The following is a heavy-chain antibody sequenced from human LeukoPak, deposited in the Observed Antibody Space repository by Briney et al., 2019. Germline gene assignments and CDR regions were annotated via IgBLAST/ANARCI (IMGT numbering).Heavy chain of an antibody. CDR2: ISSGGDTI. V-gene: IGHV3-48*04. Sequence: GGSLRLSCAASGFTFSSYAMSWVRQAPGKGLEWISYISSGGDTIFYADSVKGRFTISRDNAKNSLYLQMNSLRAEDTALYYCAKGLGDYGIDAFDIWGQGTMVTVSS. D-gene: IGHD4-17*01. J-gene: IGHJ3*02. CDR3: AKGLGDYGIDAFDI. CDR1: GFTFSSYA.